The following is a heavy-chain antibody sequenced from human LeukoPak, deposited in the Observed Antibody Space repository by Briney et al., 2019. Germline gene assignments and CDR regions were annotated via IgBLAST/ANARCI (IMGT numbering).Heavy chain of an antibody. CDR1: GGSISNYY. D-gene: IGHD3-10*02. V-gene: IGHV4-59*01. J-gene: IGHJ4*02. Sequence: PSETLSLTCTVSGGSISNYYWSWIRQPPGKGLEWIGYIYYSGSTNYNPSLKSRVTISVDTSKNQFSLKLRTVTAADTAVYYCARDPYVWDDYFDYWGQGTLVTVSS. CDR2: IYYSGST. CDR3: ARDPYVWDDYFDY.